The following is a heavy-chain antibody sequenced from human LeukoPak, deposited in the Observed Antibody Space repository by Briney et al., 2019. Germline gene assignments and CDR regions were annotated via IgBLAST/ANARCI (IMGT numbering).Heavy chain of an antibody. V-gene: IGHV4-39*01. CDR1: GGSISSTNYY. D-gene: IGHD4-11*01. J-gene: IGHJ4*02. Sequence: SETLSLICTVSGGSISSTNYYWGWIRQPRGKGLEWIGNIYYSGSSYYNPSLKSRVTISVDTSKNQFSLKLSSVTAADTAVYYCARRRLQPYYFDYWGQGTLVTVSS. CDR3: ARRRLQPYYFDY. CDR2: IYYSGSS.